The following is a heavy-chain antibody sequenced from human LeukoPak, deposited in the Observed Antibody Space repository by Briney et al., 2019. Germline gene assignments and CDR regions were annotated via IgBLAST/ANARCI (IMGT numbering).Heavy chain of an antibody. V-gene: IGHV2-5*02. D-gene: IGHD4-17*01. CDR3: AHYDYGDSPTVDYFDY. Sequence: TLSLTCTVSGASISGSSHYFWGWIRQTPGKGLEWLALIYWDDDKRYSPPLKSRITITKDTSKNQVVLTMTNMDPVDTATYYCAHYDYGDSPTVDYFDYWGQGTLVTVSS. J-gene: IGHJ4*02. CDR2: IYWDDDK. CDR1: GASISGSSHY.